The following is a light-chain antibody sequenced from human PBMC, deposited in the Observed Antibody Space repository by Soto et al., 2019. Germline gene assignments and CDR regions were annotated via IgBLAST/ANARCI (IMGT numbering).Light chain of an antibody. V-gene: IGKV1-39*01. Sequence: IQMTQSPSSLSASVGDRVTITCRASQSISSYLNWYQQKPGKAPKLLIYAAYSLKSGVPSRLSGSGSGTDFTLTISSLQPEDFATYYCQQSYSTPLTFGGGTKVEIK. CDR3: QQSYSTPLT. CDR2: AAY. CDR1: QSISSY. J-gene: IGKJ4*01.